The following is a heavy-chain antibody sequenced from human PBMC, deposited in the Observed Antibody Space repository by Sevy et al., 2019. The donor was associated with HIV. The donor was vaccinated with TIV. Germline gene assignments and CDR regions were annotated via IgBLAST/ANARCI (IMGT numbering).Heavy chain of an antibody. Sequence: SETLSLTCTVSGGSISSYYWSWIRQPPGKGLEWIGHIYYSGSTNYNPSLKSRVTISVDTSKNQFSLKLSSVTAADTAVYYCARDRLNYGEGYYYYGMDVWGQGTTVTVSS. D-gene: IGHD4-17*01. V-gene: IGHV4-59*01. CDR2: IYYSGST. J-gene: IGHJ6*02. CDR3: ARDRLNYGEGYYYYGMDV. CDR1: GGSISSYY.